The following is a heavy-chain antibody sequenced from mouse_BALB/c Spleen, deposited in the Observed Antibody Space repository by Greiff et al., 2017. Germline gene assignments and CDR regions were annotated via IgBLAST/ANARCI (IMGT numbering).Heavy chain of an antibody. D-gene: IGHD2-1*01. CDR2: IDPSDSET. J-gene: IGHJ4*01. CDR3: ARGGYGNYEAMDY. V-gene: IGHV1-69*02. CDR1: GYTFTSYW. Sequence: VQLQQPGAELVKPGAPVKLSCKASGYTFTSYWMNWVKQRPGRGLEWIGRIDPSDSETHYNQKFKDKATLTVDKSSSTAYIQLSSLTSEDSAVYYCARGGYGNYEAMDYWGQGTSVTVSS.